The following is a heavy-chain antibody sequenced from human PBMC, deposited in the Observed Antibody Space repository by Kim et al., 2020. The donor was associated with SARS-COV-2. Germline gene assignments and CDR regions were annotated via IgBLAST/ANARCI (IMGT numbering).Heavy chain of an antibody. CDR3: ARGRGRGSSLDY. D-gene: IGHD6-13*01. CDR2: IYSGGST. Sequence: GGSLRLSCAASGFTVSSNYMSWVRQAPGKGLEWVSVIYSGGSTYYADSVKGRFTISGDNSKNTLYLQMNSLRAEDTAVYYCARGRGRGSSLDYRGQGTLVTVSS. CDR1: GFTVSSNY. J-gene: IGHJ4*02. V-gene: IGHV3-66*01.